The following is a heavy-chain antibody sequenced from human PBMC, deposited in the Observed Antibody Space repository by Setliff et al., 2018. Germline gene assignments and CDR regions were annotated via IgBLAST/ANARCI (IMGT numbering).Heavy chain of an antibody. CDR1: GGSISSSSYY. J-gene: IGHJ6*02. CDR3: AREHGYSYGQTYYYYGMDV. V-gene: IGHV4-39*07. Sequence: SETLSLTCTVSGGSISSSSYYWGWIRQPPGKGLERIGSIYYSGSTNYNPSLKSRVTISVDTSKNQFSLKLSSVTAADTAVYYCAREHGYSYGQTYYYYGMDVWGQGTTVTVSS. CDR2: IYYSGST. D-gene: IGHD5-18*01.